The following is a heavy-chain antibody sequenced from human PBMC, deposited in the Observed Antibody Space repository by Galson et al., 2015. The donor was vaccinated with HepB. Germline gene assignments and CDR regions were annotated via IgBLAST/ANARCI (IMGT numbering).Heavy chain of an antibody. Sequence: SLRLSCAASGFTFSSYAMNWVRRAPGKGLEWVSYISDSGGSTYYTDSVKGRFTISRDTSKNTLYLQMNSLRAEDTAIYYCAKRLTAAIYFDYWGQGTLVTVSS. J-gene: IGHJ4*02. CDR2: ISDSGGST. CDR3: AKRLTAAIYFDY. V-gene: IGHV3-23*01. D-gene: IGHD3-16*01. CDR1: GFTFSSYA.